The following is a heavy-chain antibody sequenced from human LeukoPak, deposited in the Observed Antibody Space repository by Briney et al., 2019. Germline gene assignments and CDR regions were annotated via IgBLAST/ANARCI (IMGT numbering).Heavy chain of an antibody. J-gene: IGHJ5*02. V-gene: IGHV4-59*01. Sequence: SETLSLTCTVSGGSISSYYWSWIRQPQGKGLEWIGYIYYSGSTNYNPSLKSRVTISVDTSKNQFSLKLSSVTAADTAVYYCARKVCGGDCYSPRFDPWGQGTLVTVSS. CDR2: IYYSGST. CDR1: GGSISSYY. D-gene: IGHD2-21*01. CDR3: ARKVCGGDCYSPRFDP.